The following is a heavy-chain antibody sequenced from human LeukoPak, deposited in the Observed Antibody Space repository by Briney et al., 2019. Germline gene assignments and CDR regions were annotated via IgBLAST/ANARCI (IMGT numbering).Heavy chain of an antibody. CDR2: INWNGDST. V-gene: IGHV3-20*04. Sequence: GGSLRLSCAASGFSFDDYGMSWVRQAPGKGLEWVSGINWNGDSTGYADSVKGRFTISRDNAKNSLYLQMNSLRAEDTALYYCARDHLLDWYYYYMDVWGKGTTVTVSS. J-gene: IGHJ6*03. CDR3: ARDHLLDWYYYYMDV. CDR1: GFSFDDYG. D-gene: IGHD3/OR15-3a*01.